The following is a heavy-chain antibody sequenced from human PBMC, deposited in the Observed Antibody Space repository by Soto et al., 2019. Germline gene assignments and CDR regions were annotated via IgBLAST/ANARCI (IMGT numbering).Heavy chain of an antibody. D-gene: IGHD6-13*01. Sequence: PSETLSLTCAVYGGSFSGYYWSWIRQPPGKGLEWIGEINHSGSTNYNPSLKSRVTISVDTSKNQFSLKLSSVTAADTAVYYCARGYRSPDFQHWGQGTLVTVSS. CDR2: INHSGST. CDR1: GGSFSGYY. CDR3: ARGYRSPDFQH. V-gene: IGHV4-34*01. J-gene: IGHJ1*01.